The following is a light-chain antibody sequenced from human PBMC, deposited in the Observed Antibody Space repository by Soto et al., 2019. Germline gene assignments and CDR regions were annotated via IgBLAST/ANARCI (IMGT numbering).Light chain of an antibody. J-gene: IGKJ1*01. Sequence: EIVLTHSQGTLSLSLAQRSILSCRASQSVSNNYLAWYQQKPGQAPRLLIYGASNRATGIPDRFSGSGSGTDFTLTISRLEPEDFAVYYCQQYGSSGTFGQGTKVDIK. CDR2: GAS. V-gene: IGKV3-20*01. CDR1: QSVSNNY. CDR3: QQYGSSGT.